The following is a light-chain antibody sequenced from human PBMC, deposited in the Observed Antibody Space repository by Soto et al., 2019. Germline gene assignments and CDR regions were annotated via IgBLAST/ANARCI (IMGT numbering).Light chain of an antibody. Sequence: EVVMTQSPATLSVSPGERVTLSCRASQSVRSNLAWYQQKPGQAPRLLIYGASTRATGIPARFSGSGSGTDFTLTISRLEPEDFAVYYCQQYGSSSWTFGQGTKVDI. CDR3: QQYGSSSWT. J-gene: IGKJ1*01. V-gene: IGKV3-15*01. CDR2: GAS. CDR1: QSVRSN.